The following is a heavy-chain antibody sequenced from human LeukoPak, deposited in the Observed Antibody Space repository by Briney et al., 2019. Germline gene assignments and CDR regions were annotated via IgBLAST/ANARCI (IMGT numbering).Heavy chain of an antibody. D-gene: IGHD3-3*01. V-gene: IGHV1-8*01. Sequence: GASVTVSFKASGYTFTSYDINWVRQATGQGLEWMGSMNPNRGNTGYAQKFQGRVTMTRNTSISTAYMELSSLRSEDTAVYYCARSAGYDFWSGSPYNWFDPWGQGTLVTVSS. J-gene: IGHJ5*02. CDR1: GYTFTSYD. CDR2: MNPNRGNT. CDR3: ARSAGYDFWSGSPYNWFDP.